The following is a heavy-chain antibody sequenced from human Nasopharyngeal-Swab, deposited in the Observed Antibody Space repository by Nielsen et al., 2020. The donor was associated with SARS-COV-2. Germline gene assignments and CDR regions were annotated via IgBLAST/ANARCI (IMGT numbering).Heavy chain of an antibody. CDR1: GFTSSSYR. D-gene: IGHD3-3*01. J-gene: IGHJ4*02. CDR2: INSDGSST. Sequence: GESLKISCAASGFTSSSYRMHWVRQAPGKGLVWVSRINSDGSSTSYADSVKGRFTISRDNAKNTLYLQMNSLRAEDTAVYYCATIFGVPYWGQGTLVTVSS. CDR3: ATIFGVPY. V-gene: IGHV3-74*01.